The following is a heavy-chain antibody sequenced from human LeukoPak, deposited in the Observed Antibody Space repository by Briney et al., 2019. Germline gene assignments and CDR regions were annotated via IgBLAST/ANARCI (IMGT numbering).Heavy chain of an antibody. CDR1: GYSFTNYW. D-gene: IGHD6-19*01. Sequence: GESLKISCKGSGYSFTNYWIGWVRQMPGKGLEWMGIMYLGDSETRYSPSFRGQVTISADKSISTVCLQWSSLKASDTAMYYCVRHEGSISGWPFDYWGQGTLVTASS. CDR2: MYLGDSET. V-gene: IGHV5-51*01. J-gene: IGHJ4*02. CDR3: VRHEGSISGWPFDY.